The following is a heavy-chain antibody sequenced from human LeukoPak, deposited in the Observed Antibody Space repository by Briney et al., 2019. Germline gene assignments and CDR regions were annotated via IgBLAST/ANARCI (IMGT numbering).Heavy chain of an antibody. CDR1: GGSFSGYY. CDR2: INHSGST. CDR3: ARGTTVTY. V-gene: IGHV4-34*01. D-gene: IGHD4-17*01. Sequence: SETLSLTCAVYGGSFSGYYWSWIRQPPGKGLEWIGEINHSGSTNYNPSLKSRVTISVDTSKNQFSLKLSSVTAADTAVYYCARGTTVTYWGQGTLVTVSS. J-gene: IGHJ4*02.